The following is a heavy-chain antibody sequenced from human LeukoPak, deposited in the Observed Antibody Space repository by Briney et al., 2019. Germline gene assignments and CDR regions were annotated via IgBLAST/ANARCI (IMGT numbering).Heavy chain of an antibody. J-gene: IGHJ2*01. CDR2: ITPSGVTM. V-gene: IGHV3-48*02. D-gene: IGHD3-16*01. CDR1: GFTFSSHS. CDR3: ARDGAFIGPHWWFDL. Sequence: GGSLRLSCAASGFTFSSHSMNWVRQAPGKGLEWLSYITPSGVTMSNSDSVKGRFTISRDSAKNSVSLQMNSLTDEDTAIHYCARDGAFIGPHWWFDLWGRGTLVTVSS.